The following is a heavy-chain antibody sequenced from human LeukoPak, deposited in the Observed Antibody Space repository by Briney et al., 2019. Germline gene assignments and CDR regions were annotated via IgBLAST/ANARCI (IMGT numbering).Heavy chain of an antibody. CDR3: ARLQVGYCSSTSCSDYYYYYMDV. D-gene: IGHD2-2*03. CDR1: GGSISSYY. Sequence: SETLSLTCTVSGGSISSYYWSWIRQPPGKGLEWIGYIYYSGSTNYNPSLKSRVTISVDTSKNQFSLKLSSVTAADTAVYYRARLQVGYCSSTSCSDYYYYYMDVWGKGTTVTVSS. V-gene: IGHV4-59*08. CDR2: IYYSGST. J-gene: IGHJ6*03.